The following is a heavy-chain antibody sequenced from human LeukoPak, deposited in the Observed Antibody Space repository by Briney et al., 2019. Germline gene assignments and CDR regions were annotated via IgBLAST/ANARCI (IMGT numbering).Heavy chain of an antibody. Sequence: PGGSLRLSCAASGFTFSSYWMGWVRQAPGKGLEWVANIKQDGSEKYYVDSVGGRFTISRDNAKNSLYLQMNSLRAEDTAVYYCARYGSGNYLVFDYWGQGTLVTVSS. CDR2: IKQDGSEK. J-gene: IGHJ4*02. D-gene: IGHD3-10*01. CDR3: ARYGSGNYLVFDY. V-gene: IGHV3-7*01. CDR1: GFTFSSYW.